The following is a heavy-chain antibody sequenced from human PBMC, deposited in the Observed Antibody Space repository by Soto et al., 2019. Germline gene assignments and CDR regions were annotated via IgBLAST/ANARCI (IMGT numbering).Heavy chain of an antibody. CDR1: GGSISSYY. CDR3: AKLAAAGPYNWFDP. D-gene: IGHD6-13*01. CDR2: IYYSGST. V-gene: IGHV4-59*08. Sequence: SETLSLTCTVSGGSISSYYWSWIRQPPGKGLEWIGYIYYSGSTNYNPSLKSRVTISVDTSKNQFSLKLSSVTAADTAVYYCAKLAAAGPYNWFDPWGQGTLVTVSS. J-gene: IGHJ5*02.